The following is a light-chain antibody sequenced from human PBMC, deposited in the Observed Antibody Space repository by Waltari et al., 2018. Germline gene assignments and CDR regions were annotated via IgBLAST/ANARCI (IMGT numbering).Light chain of an antibody. Sequence: EVVMTLSPATLSVSPGERVSLSCRASQSAKTSLAWYQQTPGQAPRLPIYRASTRAAGVPDRFSGSGSGTEFTLTISSLQSEDSAIYYCQQYNIWPWTFGPGTNVDIK. CDR2: RAS. CDR3: QQYNIWPWT. V-gene: IGKV3D-15*01. CDR1: QSAKTS. J-gene: IGKJ1*01.